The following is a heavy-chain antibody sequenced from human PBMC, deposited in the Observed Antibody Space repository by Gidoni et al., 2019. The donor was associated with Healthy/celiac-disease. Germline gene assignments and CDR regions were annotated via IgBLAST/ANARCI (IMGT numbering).Heavy chain of an antibody. Sequence: EVQLVESGGGLVQPGRSLRLSCAASGFTFDDYAMHWVRQAPGKGLEGVSGISWNSGSIGYADSVKGRFTISRDNAKNSLYLQMNSLRAEDTALYYCAKEPRYYDFWSGYYTGYAFDIWGQGTMVTVSS. J-gene: IGHJ3*02. CDR1: GFTFDDYA. D-gene: IGHD3-3*01. CDR2: ISWNSGSI. V-gene: IGHV3-9*01. CDR3: AKEPRYYDFWSGYYTGYAFDI.